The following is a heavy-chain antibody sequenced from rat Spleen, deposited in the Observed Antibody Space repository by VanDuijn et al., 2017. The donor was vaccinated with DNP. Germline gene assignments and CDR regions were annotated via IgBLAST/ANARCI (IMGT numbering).Heavy chain of an antibody. CDR3: ATHQQLYLPYNSGPFDY. J-gene: IGHJ2*01. V-gene: IGHV5-22*01. CDR1: GFTFSDYN. Sequence: EVQLVESGGDLVRPGRSLKLSCVVSGFTFSDYNMAWVRQAPKKGLEWVASITNEGSSTYFGDSVKGRFTTSRDNAKSTLYLQMDSLRSEDTATDYCATHQQLYLPYNSGPFDYGGQVVMVTVSS. D-gene: IGHD1-2*01. CDR2: ITNEGSST.